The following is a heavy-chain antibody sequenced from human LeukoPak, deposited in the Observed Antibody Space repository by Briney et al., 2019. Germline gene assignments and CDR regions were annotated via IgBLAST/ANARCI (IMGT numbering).Heavy chain of an antibody. V-gene: IGHV4-39*01. CDR2: INYSGST. D-gene: IGHD2-8*01. CDR1: GGSIGSSSWY. J-gene: IGHJ5*02. CDR3: ATLPGGLRANWFDP. Sequence: PSETLSLTCTVSGGSIGSSSWYWGWIRQSQGKGVEWIGMINYSGSTHYNPSLKNRVTISVDTSRNQFSVKLNSMTATDAAMYFCATLPGGLRANWFDPWGQGTLVTVSS.